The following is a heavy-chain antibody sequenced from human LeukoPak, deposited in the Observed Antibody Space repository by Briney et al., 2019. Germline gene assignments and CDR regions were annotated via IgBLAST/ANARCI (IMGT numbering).Heavy chain of an antibody. Sequence: ASVKVSCTASGYTFTSYDINWVRQATGQGLEWMGWMNPNSGNTGYAQKFQGRVTMTRNTSISTAYMELSSLRSEDTAVYYCARSGYSSGWYVNWGQGTLVTVSS. CDR1: GYTFTSYD. D-gene: IGHD6-19*01. J-gene: IGHJ4*02. CDR3: ARSGYSSGWYVN. CDR2: MNPNSGNT. V-gene: IGHV1-8*01.